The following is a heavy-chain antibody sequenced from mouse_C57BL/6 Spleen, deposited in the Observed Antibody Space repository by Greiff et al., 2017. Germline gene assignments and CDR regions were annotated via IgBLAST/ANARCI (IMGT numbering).Heavy chain of an antibody. J-gene: IGHJ2*01. D-gene: IGHD2-4*01. CDR1: GFTFSNYW. Sequence: EVQLVESGGGLVQPGGSMKLSCVASGFTFSNYWMNWVRQSPEKGLEWVAQIRLKSDNYATHYAESVKGRFTISRDDSKSSVYLQMNNLRAEDTGIYYCTEGVGDYADFDYWGQGTTLTVSS. CDR2: IRLKSDNYAT. CDR3: TEGVGDYADFDY. V-gene: IGHV6-3*01.